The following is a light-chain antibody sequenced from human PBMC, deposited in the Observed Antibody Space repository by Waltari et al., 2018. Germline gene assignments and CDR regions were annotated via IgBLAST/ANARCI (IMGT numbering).Light chain of an antibody. Sequence: QSVLTQPPSASGTPGQRVTISCSGSSSNIGSNYVYWYQQLPGTAPKLPIYRNNQRPSGVPARFSGSKSGTSASLAISGLRSEDEADYYCAAWDDSLSGSWVFGGGTKLTVL. J-gene: IGLJ3*02. V-gene: IGLV1-47*01. CDR1: SSNIGSNY. CDR3: AAWDDSLSGSWV. CDR2: RNN.